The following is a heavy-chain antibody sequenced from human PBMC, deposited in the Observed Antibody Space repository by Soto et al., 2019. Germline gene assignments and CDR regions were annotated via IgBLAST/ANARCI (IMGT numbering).Heavy chain of an antibody. CDR2: ITGSGGST. J-gene: IGHJ4*02. V-gene: IGHV3-23*01. D-gene: IGHD4-17*01. CDR1: GFTFSSYA. CDR3: ASVDYGAYIPHFDY. Sequence: GGSLRLSCAASGFTFSSYAMSWVRQAPGKGLEWVSGITGSGGSTFYADSVKGRFTISRDNSKNTLYLQMNSLRAEDTAIYYCASVDYGAYIPHFDYWGQGTLVTVSS.